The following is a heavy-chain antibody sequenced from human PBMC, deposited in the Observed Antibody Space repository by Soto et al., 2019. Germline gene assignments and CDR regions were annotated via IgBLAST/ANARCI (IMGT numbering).Heavy chain of an antibody. CDR2: ISYDESNK. Sequence: GGSLRLSCAVSGFTFSSYGMHSVRQAPGKGLEWVAVISYDESNKYYADSVKGRFTISRDNSKNTLYLQMNSLRAEDTAVYNCAKDVIVYDILTGPQNWFDPWGQGTLVTVSS. CDR1: GFTFSSYG. D-gene: IGHD3-9*01. V-gene: IGHV3-30*18. CDR3: AKDVIVYDILTGPQNWFDP. J-gene: IGHJ5*02.